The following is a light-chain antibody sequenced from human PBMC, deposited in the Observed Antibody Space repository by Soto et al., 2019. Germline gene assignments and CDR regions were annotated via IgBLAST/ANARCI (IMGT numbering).Light chain of an antibody. Sequence: DIQMTQSPSSLSASVGDRVTISCRASQDISNYLAWYQQKPGKVPRLLIYGASTLQSGVPSRFSGSGYGTDFTLTISSLQPEDVATYYCQKYNTAPPFTFGPGTKVDI. CDR1: QDISNY. V-gene: IGKV1-27*01. CDR2: GAS. CDR3: QKYNTAPPFT. J-gene: IGKJ3*01.